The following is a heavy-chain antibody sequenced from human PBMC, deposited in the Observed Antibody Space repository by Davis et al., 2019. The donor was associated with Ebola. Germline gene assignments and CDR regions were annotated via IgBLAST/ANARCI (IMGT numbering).Heavy chain of an antibody. Sequence: AASVQVSCKASGYTFTGYYLYWVRQAPGQGLEWMGRINPNSGGTNYAQKFQGRVTMTRDTSISTAYMELSRLRSDDTAVYYCARGGRRSSSWYSDYWGQGTLVTVSS. CDR3: ARGGRRSSSWYSDY. CDR1: GYTFTGYY. V-gene: IGHV1-2*06. D-gene: IGHD6-13*01. J-gene: IGHJ4*02. CDR2: INPNSGGT.